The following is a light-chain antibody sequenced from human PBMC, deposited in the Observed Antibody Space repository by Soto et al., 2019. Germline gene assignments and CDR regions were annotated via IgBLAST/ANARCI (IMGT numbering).Light chain of an antibody. CDR3: HQYADSPQT. J-gene: IGKJ2*01. V-gene: IGKV3-20*01. CDR2: AAS. Sequence: EIVVTQSPATLSVSPGERVTLSCRASQSVSSSLAWYQQRPGQAPRLLIYAASTGATGIPARFRGSGSGTDFTLTISSLEPEDSAVYFCHQYADSPQTFGQGTKVDIK. CDR1: QSVSSS.